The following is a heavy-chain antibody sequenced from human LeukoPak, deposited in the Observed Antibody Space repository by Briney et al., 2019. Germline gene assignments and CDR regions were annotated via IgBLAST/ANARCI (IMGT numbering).Heavy chain of an antibody. CDR3: SRHDALAGDY. V-gene: IGHV3-73*01. Sequence: GGSLRLSCAASGFTFSGYTIHWVRQASGKGLEWVGHIRTKANNYATDYDASVKGRFTISRDDSNNTAFLQMNSLKTEDTAVYYCSRHDALAGDYWGQGTQVSVSS. J-gene: IGHJ4*02. CDR2: IRTKANNYAT. D-gene: IGHD6-19*01. CDR1: GFTFSGYT.